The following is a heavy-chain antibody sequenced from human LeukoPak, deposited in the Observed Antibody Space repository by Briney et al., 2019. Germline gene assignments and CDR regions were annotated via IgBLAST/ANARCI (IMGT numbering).Heavy chain of an antibody. Sequence: GGSLRLSCAASGFSFNRYTMNWVRQAPGKGLEWLSVISDTSSHIQYADSVKGRFTISRDNAKNSLYLQMNSLRDEDTAVYYCARSFSGYYYFEYWGQGTLVTVSS. CDR2: ISDTSSHI. V-gene: IGHV3-48*02. J-gene: IGHJ4*02. CDR3: ARSFSGYYYFEY. D-gene: IGHD3-22*01. CDR1: GFSFNRYT.